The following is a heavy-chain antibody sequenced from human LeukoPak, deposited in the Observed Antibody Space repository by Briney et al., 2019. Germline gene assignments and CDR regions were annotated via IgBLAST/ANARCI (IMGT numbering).Heavy chain of an antibody. CDR3: ASQVSYYDSSGYYAFDY. CDR2: ISSSSSTI. CDR1: GFTFSSYS. J-gene: IGHJ4*02. V-gene: IGHV3-48*01. Sequence: GGSLRLSCAASGFTFSSYSMNWVRQAPGKGLEWVSYISSSSSTIYYADSVKGRFTISRDNAKNSLYLQMNSLRAEGTAVYYCASQVSYYDSSGYYAFDYWGQGTLVTVSS. D-gene: IGHD3-22*01.